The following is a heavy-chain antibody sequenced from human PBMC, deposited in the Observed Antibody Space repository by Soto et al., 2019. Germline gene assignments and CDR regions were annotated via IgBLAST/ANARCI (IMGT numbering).Heavy chain of an antibody. Sequence: RVSKTPGKGLEWVSAISGSGVSTYYADSVKGRLTISRDNSKNTLYLQMNSLRAEDTAVYYCAKSPGMYYYDSSGYYHYDYWGQGTLVTVSS. J-gene: IGHJ4*02. CDR2: ISGSGVST. V-gene: IGHV3-23*01. CDR3: AKSPGMYYYDSSGYYHYDY. D-gene: IGHD3-22*01.